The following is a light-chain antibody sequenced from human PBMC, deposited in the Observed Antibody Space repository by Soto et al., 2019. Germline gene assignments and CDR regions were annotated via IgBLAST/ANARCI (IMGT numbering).Light chain of an antibody. Sequence: LQSTQSPSTLSASVGDRFTLTCRASQTISSWLAWYQQKPGKAPKLLIYKASTLKSGVPSRFSGSGSGTEFTLTISSLQPDDFATYYCQHYNSYSEAFGQGTKVDIK. V-gene: IGKV1-5*03. CDR1: QTISSW. CDR2: KAS. CDR3: QHYNSYSEA. J-gene: IGKJ1*01.